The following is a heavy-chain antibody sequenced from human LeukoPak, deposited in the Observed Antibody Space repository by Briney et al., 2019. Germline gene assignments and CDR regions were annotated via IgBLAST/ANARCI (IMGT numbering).Heavy chain of an antibody. V-gene: IGHV4-59*01. Sequence: SETLSLTCTVSGGSISSYYWSWIRQPPGKGLEWIGYIYYSGVTNYNPSLKTRVTILVDTSKKQFSLKLNSVTAADTAVYYCARGGIVGASYWYFDLWGRGTLVTVSS. J-gene: IGHJ2*01. CDR2: IYYSGVT. D-gene: IGHD1-26*01. CDR1: GGSISSYY. CDR3: ARGGIVGASYWYFDL.